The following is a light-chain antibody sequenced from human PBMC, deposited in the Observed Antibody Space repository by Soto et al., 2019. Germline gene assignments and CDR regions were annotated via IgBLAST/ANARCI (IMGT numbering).Light chain of an antibody. CDR1: QSISSGY. Sequence: EVVLTQSPGPLYLSPGDTATLSCRATQSISSGYLARYQQKPGQAPRLLIYGASSRANGSPDRFTGIGSGAEFTLTGTGREPDYYAVDYCQHCGSSTRTVGQGTKVEIK. CDR3: QHCGSSTRT. CDR2: GAS. V-gene: IGKV3-20*01. J-gene: IGKJ1*01.